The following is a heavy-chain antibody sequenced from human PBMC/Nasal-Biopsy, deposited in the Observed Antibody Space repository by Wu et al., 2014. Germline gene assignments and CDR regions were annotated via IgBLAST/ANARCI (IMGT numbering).Heavy chain of an antibody. J-gene: IGHJ5*02. D-gene: IGHD1-26*01. CDR2: VSQSGST. Sequence: TLSLTCDVSGASFNGYYWSWLRQSPGQGLEWIGEVSQSGSTSSNPSLTSRIEILVDMSKNQFSLNLNSVTGADTAVYYCARGRSGSYESWGQGHLVTVSS. V-gene: IGHV4-34*09. CDR3: ARGRSGSYES. CDR1: GASFNGYY.